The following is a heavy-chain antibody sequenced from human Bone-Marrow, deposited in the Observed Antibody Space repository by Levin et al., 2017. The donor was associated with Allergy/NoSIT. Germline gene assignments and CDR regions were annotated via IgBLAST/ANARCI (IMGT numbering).Heavy chain of an antibody. D-gene: IGHD1-26*01. J-gene: IGHJ5*02. CDR2: IGGSGDVS. Sequence: SCAASGITFAGYAMSWVRQAPGKGLEWVSTIGGSGDVSYYADSVKGRFTISRDNSRDTLYLQMNSLRAEDTAIYRCAKGPWEQPYDWFDPWGQGTLVTVSS. V-gene: IGHV3-23*01. CDR1: GITFAGYA. CDR3: AKGPWEQPYDWFDP.